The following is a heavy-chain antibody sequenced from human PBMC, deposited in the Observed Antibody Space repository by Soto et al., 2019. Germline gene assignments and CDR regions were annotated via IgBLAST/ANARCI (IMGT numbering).Heavy chain of an antibody. D-gene: IGHD2-15*01. Sequence: QVQLVESGGGVVQPGRSLRLSCAASGFTFSSYGMHWVRQAPGKGLEWVAVISYDGSNKYYADSVKGRFTISRDNSKNTLYLQMNSLRAEDTAVYYCAKDSNHKFYGGKGVGGMDVWGQGTTVTVSS. CDR3: AKDSNHKFYGGKGVGGMDV. V-gene: IGHV3-30*18. CDR1: GFTFSSYG. CDR2: ISYDGSNK. J-gene: IGHJ6*02.